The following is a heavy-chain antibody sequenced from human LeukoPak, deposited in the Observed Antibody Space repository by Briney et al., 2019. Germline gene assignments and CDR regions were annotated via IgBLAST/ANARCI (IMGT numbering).Heavy chain of an antibody. CDR2: ISAYNGNT. J-gene: IGHJ4*02. D-gene: IGHD3-22*01. Sequence: ASVKVSCKASGYTFTSYDINWVRQATGQGLEWMGWISAYNGNTNYAQKLQGRVTMTTDTSTSTAYMELRSLRSDDTAVYYCARDISYYYDSSGYYYLFDYWGQGTLVTVSS. V-gene: IGHV1-18*01. CDR1: GYTFTSYD. CDR3: ARDISYYYDSSGYYYLFDY.